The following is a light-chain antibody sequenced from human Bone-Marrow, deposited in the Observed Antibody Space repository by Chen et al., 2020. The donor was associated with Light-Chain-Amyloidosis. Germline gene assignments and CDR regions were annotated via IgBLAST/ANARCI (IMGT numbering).Light chain of an antibody. CDR1: NIGSTR. CDR3: QVWDRSSDRPV. J-gene: IGLJ3*02. V-gene: IGLV3-21*02. CDR2: DDS. Sequence: SYVLTQPSSLSVAPGQTATIACGGNNIGSTRVHWYQQTPGQAPLLVVYDDSDRPSGIPWRLSGCNAGNTASLTISRVEAGDEADYYCQVWDRSSDRPVFGGGTKLTVL.